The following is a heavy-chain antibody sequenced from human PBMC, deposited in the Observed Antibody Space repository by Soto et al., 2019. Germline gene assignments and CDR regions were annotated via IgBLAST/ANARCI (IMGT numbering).Heavy chain of an antibody. CDR1: GFTFSSYS. J-gene: IGHJ4*02. V-gene: IGHV3-21*01. CDR2: ISSSSSYI. Sequence: EVQLMESGGGLVKPGGSLRLSCAASGFTFSSYSMNWVRQAPGKGLEWVSSISSSSSYIYYADSVKGRFTISRDNAKNSLYLQMNSLRAEDTAVYYCARDFSDYIWGSYRPKPFDYWGQGTLVTVSS. CDR3: ARDFSDYIWGSYRPKPFDY. D-gene: IGHD3-16*02.